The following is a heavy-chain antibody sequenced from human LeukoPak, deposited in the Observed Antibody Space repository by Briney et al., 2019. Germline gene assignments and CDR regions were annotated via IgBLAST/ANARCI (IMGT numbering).Heavy chain of an antibody. CDR1: GFTFSNAW. CDR2: IKSKTDGGTT. V-gene: IGHV3-15*01. Sequence: KPGGSLRLSCAASGFTFSNAWMSWVRRALGKGLEWVGRIKSKTDGGTTDYAAPVKGRFTISRDDSKNTLYLQMNSLKTEDTAVYYCTTRKNGYYYGSGSYAYYFDYWGQGTLVTVSS. CDR3: TTRKNGYYYGSGSYAYYFDY. J-gene: IGHJ4*02. D-gene: IGHD3-10*01.